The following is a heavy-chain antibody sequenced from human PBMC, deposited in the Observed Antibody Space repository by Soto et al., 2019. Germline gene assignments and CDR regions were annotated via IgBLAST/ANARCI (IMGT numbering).Heavy chain of an antibody. CDR1: GFTFGSFA. D-gene: IGHD4-17*01. CDR3: AKPHRATTVVTRYWYFVL. J-gene: IGHJ2*01. Sequence: PGGSLRLSCAASGFTFGSFAMAWVRQLPGNGLEWVSSLSGGGGSTYYNNSVRGRFTISRDTSNSTLFLQMNNLRAEDTAVYVCAKPHRATTVVTRYWYFVLWRRGTLVTVSS. V-gene: IGHV3-23*01. CDR2: LSGGGGST.